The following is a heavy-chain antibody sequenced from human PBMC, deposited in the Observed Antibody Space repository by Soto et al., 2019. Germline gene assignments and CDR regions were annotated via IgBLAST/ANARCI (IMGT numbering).Heavy chain of an antibody. V-gene: IGHV3-21*01. CDR3: AREDSIIIPAVSDF. CDR2: ISKSDYT. J-gene: IGHJ4*02. Sequence: PGGSLRLSCTVSGFAFNNYGISWVRQAPGKGLEWVSSISKSDYTYYSDSVKGRFTISRDNAKNSVSLQMNTLRVEDTAVYYCAREDSIIIPAVSDFWGQGTLVTVPS. D-gene: IGHD2-2*01. CDR1: GFAFNNYG.